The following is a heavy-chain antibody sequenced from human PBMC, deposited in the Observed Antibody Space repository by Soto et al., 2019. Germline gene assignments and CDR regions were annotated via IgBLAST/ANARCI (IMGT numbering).Heavy chain of an antibody. CDR1: GFTFSSYA. CDR3: AKDQGISDFWSGYAAHDY. Sequence: EVQLLESGGGLVQPGGSLRLSCAASGFTFSSYAMSWVRQAPGKGLEWVSAISGSGGSTYYADSVKGRFTISRDNSKNTLYLQMNSLRAEDTAVYYCAKDQGISDFWSGYAAHDYWGQGTLVTVSS. D-gene: IGHD3-3*01. V-gene: IGHV3-23*01. CDR2: ISGSGGST. J-gene: IGHJ4*02.